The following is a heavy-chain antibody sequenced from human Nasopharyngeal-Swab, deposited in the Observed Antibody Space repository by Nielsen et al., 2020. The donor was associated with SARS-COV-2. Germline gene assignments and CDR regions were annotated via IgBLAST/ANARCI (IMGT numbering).Heavy chain of an antibody. D-gene: IGHD3-9*01. CDR1: GYTFTSYA. J-gene: IGHJ6*02. CDR2: INTNTGNP. CDR3: ARESYDILTGPSYYYGMDV. V-gene: IGHV7-4-1*02. Sequence: ASVKVSCKASGYTFTSYAMNWVRQAPGQGLEWMGWINTNTGNPTYAQGFTGRFVFSLDTSVSTAYLQISRLKAEDTAVYYCARESYDILTGPSYYYGMDVWGQGTTVTVSS.